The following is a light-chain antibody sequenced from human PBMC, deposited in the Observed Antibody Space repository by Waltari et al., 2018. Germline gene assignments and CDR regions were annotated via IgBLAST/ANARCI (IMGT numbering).Light chain of an antibody. Sequence: DIHLTQSPSFLSASVGDRVTITCRASQGIRRWLAWYQQKPGEAPKLLIYDASTLQTAVPSRFSGSGSGAEFTLTISSLHPEDFATYYCQQLNGYPRTFGLGTKVQIK. V-gene: IGKV1-9*01. CDR3: QQLNGYPRT. CDR1: QGIRRW. CDR2: DAS. J-gene: IGKJ1*01.